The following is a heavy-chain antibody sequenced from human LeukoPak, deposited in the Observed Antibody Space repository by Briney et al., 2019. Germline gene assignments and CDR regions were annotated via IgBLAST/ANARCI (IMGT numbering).Heavy chain of an antibody. CDR3: AKKGLPYCSGGSCYSFDY. CDR2: ISWDGGST. Sequence: QPGGSLRLSCAASGFTFDDYAMHWVRQAPGKGLEWVSLISWDGGSTYYADSVKGRFTISRDNSKNTLYLQMNSLRAEDTAVYYCAKKGLPYCSGGSCYSFDYWGQGTLVTVPS. V-gene: IGHV3-43D*03. CDR1: GFTFDDYA. D-gene: IGHD2-15*01. J-gene: IGHJ4*02.